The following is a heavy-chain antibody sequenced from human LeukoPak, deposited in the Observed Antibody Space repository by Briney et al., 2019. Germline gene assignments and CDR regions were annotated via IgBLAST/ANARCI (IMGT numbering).Heavy chain of an antibody. V-gene: IGHV3-30*18. D-gene: IGHD3-10*01. CDR2: ISYDGGNK. CDR1: GFTFSDYG. CDR3: AKVFEVRGARRPKDY. J-gene: IGHJ4*02. Sequence: GRSLRLSCAASGFTFSDYGMHWVRQAPGKGLEWVALISYDGGNKFYADSVRDRFTISRDNSKNTLFLQMNSLRIEDTAVYYCAKVFEVRGARRPKDYWGQGTLVTVSS.